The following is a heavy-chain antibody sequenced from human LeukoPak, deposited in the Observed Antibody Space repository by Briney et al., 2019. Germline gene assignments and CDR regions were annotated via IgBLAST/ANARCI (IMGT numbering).Heavy chain of an antibody. V-gene: IGHV3-53*01. Sequence: PGGSLRLSCAASGFTVSDSFMTWVRQAPGKGLEWVSVIYSGGSTYYADSVKGRFTISRDNSKNTLYLQMNSLRVEDTAVYYCARGVVVTLGTYYFDYWGQGTLVTVSS. CDR1: GFTVSDSF. D-gene: IGHD2-21*02. CDR3: ARGVVVTLGTYYFDY. CDR2: IYSGGST. J-gene: IGHJ4*02.